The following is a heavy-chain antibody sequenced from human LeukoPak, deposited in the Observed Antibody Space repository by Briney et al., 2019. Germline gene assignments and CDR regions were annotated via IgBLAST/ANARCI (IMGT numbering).Heavy chain of an antibody. V-gene: IGHV4-30-4*01. CDR1: GGSISSGDYY. D-gene: IGHD4-17*01. J-gene: IGHJ4*02. Sequence: PSETLSLTCTVSGGSISSGDYYWSWIRQPPGKGLEWIGYIYYSGSTYYNQSLKSRVTISVDTSKNQFSLKLSSVTAADTAVYYCARALRGYGDYAPPVDYWGQGTLVTVSS. CDR3: ARALRGYGDYAPPVDY. CDR2: IYYSGST.